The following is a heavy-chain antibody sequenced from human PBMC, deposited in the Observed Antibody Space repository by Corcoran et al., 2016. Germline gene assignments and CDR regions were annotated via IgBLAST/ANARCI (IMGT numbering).Heavy chain of an antibody. V-gene: IGHV1-69*01. CDR3: AGDLTMIGATHCWFDP. Sequence: QVQLVQSGAEVKKPGSSVKVSCKASGGTFSSYAISWVRQAPGQGLEWMGGIIPIFGTANYAQKFQGRVTITADESTSTAYMELSSLRSEDTAVYYCAGDLTMIGATHCWFDPWGQGTLVTVSS. CDR2: IIPIFGTA. CDR1: GGTFSSYA. D-gene: IGHD5-12*01. J-gene: IGHJ5*02.